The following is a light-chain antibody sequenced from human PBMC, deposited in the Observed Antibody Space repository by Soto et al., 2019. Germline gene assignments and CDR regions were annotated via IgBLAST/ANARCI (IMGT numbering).Light chain of an antibody. J-gene: IGKJ3*01. CDR2: WAS. V-gene: IGKV4-1*01. Sequence: DIEMTQSPDSLAVSLGERATINCKSSQSVLYSSNNKNYLAWYQQKPGQPPKLLIYWASTREYGFPDRFSGSGSGTDFTLTISSLQTEDVAFYYCQQYYSAPPTFGPGTKVDIK. CDR3: QQYYSAPPT. CDR1: QSVLYSSNNKNY.